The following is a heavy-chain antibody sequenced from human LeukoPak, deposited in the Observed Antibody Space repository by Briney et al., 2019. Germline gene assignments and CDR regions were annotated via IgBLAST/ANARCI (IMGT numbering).Heavy chain of an antibody. CDR2: IYPGDSDT. CDR3: ARLQSSSWYYYYYGMDV. CDR1: GYSFTSYW. V-gene: IGHV5-51*01. D-gene: IGHD6-13*01. Sequence: GESLKISCKGSGYSFTSYWIGWVRQMPGKGLEWMGIIYPGDSDTRYSPSFQGQVTISADKSITTAYLQWSSLKASDTAMYYCARLQSSSWYYYYYGMDVWGRGTTVTVSS. J-gene: IGHJ6*02.